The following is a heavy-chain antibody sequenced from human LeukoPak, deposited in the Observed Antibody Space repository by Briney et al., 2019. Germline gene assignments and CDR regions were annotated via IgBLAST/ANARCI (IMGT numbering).Heavy chain of an antibody. D-gene: IGHD2-2*03. J-gene: IGHJ3*02. CDR2: TSRSSGA. Sequence: QPGGSLRLSCVGPGFTFSAYDMQWVRQAPGKGLEWVSGTSRSSGAHYTDSVKGRFTISRDNSKDTLYLQMDSLRAEDTAVYYCAQGGYFAFDMWGQGTMVTVSS. CDR3: AQGGYFAFDM. CDR1: GFTFSAYD. V-gene: IGHV3-23*01.